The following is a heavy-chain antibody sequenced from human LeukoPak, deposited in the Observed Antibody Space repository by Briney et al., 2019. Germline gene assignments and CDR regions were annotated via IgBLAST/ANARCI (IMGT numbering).Heavy chain of an antibody. CDR1: GFTVSSNF. V-gene: IGHV3-66*01. CDR3: ARDQARRYCSGGSCYSYYGMDV. CDR2: IYSGGST. Sequence: GSLRLSCAASGFTVSSNFMSWFRQAPGKGLEWVSVIYSGGSTYYADSVKGRFTISRDNSKNTLYLQMNSLRAEDTAVYYCARDQARRYCSGGSCYSYYGMDVWGQGTTVTVSS. J-gene: IGHJ6*02. D-gene: IGHD2-15*01.